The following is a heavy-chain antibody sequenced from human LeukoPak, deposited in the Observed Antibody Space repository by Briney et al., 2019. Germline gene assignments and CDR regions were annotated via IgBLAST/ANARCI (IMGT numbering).Heavy chain of an antibody. CDR2: ISSSSSYI. CDR1: GFTFSSYS. CDR3: AKDSDGDYQYGMDV. V-gene: IGHV3-21*04. Sequence: GGSLRLSCAASGFTFSSYSMNWVRQAPGKGLEWVSSISSSSSYIYYADSVKGRFTISRDNAKNSLYLQMNSLRAEDTALYYCAKDSDGDYQYGMDVWGQGTTVTVSS. D-gene: IGHD4-17*01. J-gene: IGHJ6*02.